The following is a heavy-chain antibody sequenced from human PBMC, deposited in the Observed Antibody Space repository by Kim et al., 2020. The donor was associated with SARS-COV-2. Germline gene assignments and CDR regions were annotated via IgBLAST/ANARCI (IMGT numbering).Heavy chain of an antibody. J-gene: IGHJ4*02. D-gene: IGHD6-19*01. V-gene: IGHV4-61*02. Sequence: SPSPKGRVTITVDTSKTQCSLKLSSVTAADTAVYYCARDPIGYSSGWLDYWGQGTLVTVSS. CDR3: ARDPIGYSSGWLDY.